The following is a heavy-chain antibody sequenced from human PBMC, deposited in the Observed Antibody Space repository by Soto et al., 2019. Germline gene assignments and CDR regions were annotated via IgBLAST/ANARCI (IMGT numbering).Heavy chain of an antibody. CDR2: IHYSGST. Sequence: QVQLQESGPGLVKPSETLSLTCTVSDGSVSIGTYYWSWIRQPPGKGLEWIGFIHYSGSTNYNPSRHSRVTMAADTSKNHFSLKLTSVNAADTAVYYCTRGGDAYQNGHWGQGTLVTVSS. CDR1: DGSVSIGTYY. D-gene: IGHD2-21*01. J-gene: IGHJ4*02. CDR3: TRGGDAYQNGH. V-gene: IGHV4-61*01.